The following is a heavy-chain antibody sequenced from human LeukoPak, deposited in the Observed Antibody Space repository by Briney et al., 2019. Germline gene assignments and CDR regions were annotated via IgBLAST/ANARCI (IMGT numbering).Heavy chain of an antibody. CDR3: AKEADYSNAAPEWGFDS. J-gene: IGHJ4*02. CDR1: GFTFSIYA. V-gene: IGHV3-23*01. D-gene: IGHD3-3*01. Sequence: GGSLRLSCAAPGFTFSIYAMSWVRQAPGKGLEWVSGISGSSSHTADADSVRGRFTISRDNTRNTLYLHMNSLRAEDTALYYCAKEADYSNAAPEWGFDSWGQGTLVTVSS. CDR2: ISGSSSHT.